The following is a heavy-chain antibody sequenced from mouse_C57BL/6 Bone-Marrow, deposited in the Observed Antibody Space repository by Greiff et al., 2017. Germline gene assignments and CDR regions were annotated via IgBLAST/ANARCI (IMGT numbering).Heavy chain of an antibody. V-gene: IGHV1-22*01. CDR1: GYTFTDYN. CDR2: INPNNGGT. Sequence: EVQLQQSGPELVKPGASVKMSCKASGYTFTDYNMHWVKQSHGKSLEWIGYINPNNGGTSYNQKFKGKATLTVNKSSSTAYIERRSLTAEDSAVYYCASTYYSLFAYWGQGPLVTVSA. CDR3: ASTYYSLFAY. J-gene: IGHJ3*01. D-gene: IGHD1-1*01.